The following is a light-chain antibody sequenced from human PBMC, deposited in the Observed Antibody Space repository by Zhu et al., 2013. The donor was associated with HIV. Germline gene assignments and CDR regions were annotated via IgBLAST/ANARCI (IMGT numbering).Light chain of an antibody. V-gene: IGKV3-15*01. J-gene: IGKJ2*01. CDR3: QQYNNWPPYT. CDR1: QSVSAT. CDR2: GAS. Sequence: DIVLTQSPDTLSLSPGQRATLSCRPSQSVSATFLAWYQHKPGQPPRLLIYGASTRATGIPARFSGSGSGTDFTLTISSLQSEDFAVYYCQQYNNWPPYTFGQGTKLEIK.